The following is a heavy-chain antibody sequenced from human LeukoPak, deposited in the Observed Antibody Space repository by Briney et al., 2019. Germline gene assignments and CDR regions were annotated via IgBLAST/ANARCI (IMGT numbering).Heavy chain of an antibody. D-gene: IGHD4-17*01. CDR2: MSSTGSII. J-gene: IGHJ4*02. CDR3: ARGPIYGDYVDS. V-gene: IGHV3-48*02. Sequence: PGGSLRLSCAASGFTFSNHGMNWVRQAPGKGLEWLSFMSSTGSIIHYADSVKGRFTISRDNAKNSLYLQMNSLRDEDTAVYYCARGPIYGDYVDSWGQGTLVTVSS. CDR1: GFTFSNHG.